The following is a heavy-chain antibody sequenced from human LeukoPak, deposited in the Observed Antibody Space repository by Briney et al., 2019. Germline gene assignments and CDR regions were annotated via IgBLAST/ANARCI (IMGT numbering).Heavy chain of an antibody. D-gene: IGHD2-15*01. CDR1: GGSISSYY. J-gene: IGHJ3*02. CDR2: IYYSGST. V-gene: IGHV4-59*01. CDR3: ARDPLVGYCSGGSCSDAFDI. Sequence: PSETLSLIRTVSGGSISSYYWIWMPQPPGKGLEEIGYIYYSGSTNYNPSLKSRVTISVDTSKNQFSLKLSSVTAADTAVYYCARDPLVGYCSGGSCSDAFDIWGQGTMVTVSS.